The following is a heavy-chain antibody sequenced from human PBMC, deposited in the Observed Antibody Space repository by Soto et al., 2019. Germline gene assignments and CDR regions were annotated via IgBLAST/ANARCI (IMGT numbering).Heavy chain of an antibody. CDR3: ARSTDYYYYYGVDV. V-gene: IGHV2-70*13. CDR2: IDWDNNK. CDR1: GFSVSTSGMC. J-gene: IGHJ6*02. Sequence: SGPTLVNPTQTLTLTCTVSGFSVSTSGMCVSWIRQPPGKALEWLALIDWDNNKYYSTSLKIRLTISKDTSKNQVVLTMTNVDPVDLATYYCARSTDYYYYYGVDVWGQGTTVTVSS.